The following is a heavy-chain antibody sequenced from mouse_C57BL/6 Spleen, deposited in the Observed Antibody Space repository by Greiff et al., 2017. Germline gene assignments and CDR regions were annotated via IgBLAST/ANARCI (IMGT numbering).Heavy chain of an antibody. Sequence: EVKLVESGGGLVKPGGSLKLSCAASGFTFSDYGMHWVRQAPEKGPEWVAYISSGSSTIYYADTVKGRFTISRDNAKNTLFLQMTSLRSEDTAMYYCARPVYYGSSYHFDYWGQGTTLTVSS. CDR1: GFTFSDYG. J-gene: IGHJ2*01. CDR2: ISSGSSTI. V-gene: IGHV5-17*01. D-gene: IGHD1-1*01. CDR3: ARPVYYGSSYHFDY.